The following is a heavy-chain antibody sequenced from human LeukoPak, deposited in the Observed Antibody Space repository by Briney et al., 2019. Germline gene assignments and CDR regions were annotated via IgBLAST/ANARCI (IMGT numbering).Heavy chain of an antibody. CDR2: IIPIFGTA. J-gene: IGHJ4*02. D-gene: IGHD4-23*01. Sequence: SVKVSCKASGGTFSSYAISWVRQAPGQGLEWMGGIIPIFGTANYAQKFQGRVTITADESTSTAYMELSSLRSEDTAVYYCAREDYGGNMGDYWGQGTLVTVSS. CDR3: AREDYGGNMGDY. CDR1: GGTFSSYA. V-gene: IGHV1-69*13.